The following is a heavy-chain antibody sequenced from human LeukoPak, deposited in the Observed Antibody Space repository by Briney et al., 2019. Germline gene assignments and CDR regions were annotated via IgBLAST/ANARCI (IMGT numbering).Heavy chain of an antibody. Sequence: SVKVSCKASGGTFSSYAISWVRQAPEQGLEWMGGIIPIFGTANYAQKFQGRVTITADESTNTAYMELSSLRSEDTAVYYCATHSRGYYYVNPLWQDWGQGTLVIVSS. V-gene: IGHV1-69*01. CDR2: IIPIFGTA. D-gene: IGHD3-22*01. J-gene: IGHJ1*01. CDR3: ATHSRGYYYVNPLWQD. CDR1: GGTFSSYA.